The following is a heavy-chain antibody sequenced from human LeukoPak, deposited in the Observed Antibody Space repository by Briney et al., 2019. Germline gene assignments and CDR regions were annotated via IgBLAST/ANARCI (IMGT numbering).Heavy chain of an antibody. Sequence: SETLSLTCTVSGGSISSSNYYWSWIRQPPGKGLEWIGYIYYSGSTNYNPSLKSRVTISVDTSKNQFSLKLSSVTAADTAVYYCAGAVAGTQEDYWGQGTLVTVSS. V-gene: IGHV4-61*01. CDR2: IYYSGST. CDR3: AGAVAGTQEDY. J-gene: IGHJ4*02. D-gene: IGHD6-19*01. CDR1: GGSISSSNYY.